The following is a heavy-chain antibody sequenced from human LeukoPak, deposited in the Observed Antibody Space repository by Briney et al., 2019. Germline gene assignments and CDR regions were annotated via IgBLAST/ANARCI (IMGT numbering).Heavy chain of an antibody. D-gene: IGHD2-8*01. J-gene: IGHJ4*02. Sequence: ASVKVSCKASGYTFTGYYMHWVRQAPGQGLEWMGWINPNSGGTNYAQKFQGRVTMTRDTSISPAYMELSRLRSDDTAVYYCASSRPIVYANFDYWGQGTLVTVSS. CDR2: INPNSGGT. V-gene: IGHV1-2*02. CDR1: GYTFTGYY. CDR3: ASSRPIVYANFDY.